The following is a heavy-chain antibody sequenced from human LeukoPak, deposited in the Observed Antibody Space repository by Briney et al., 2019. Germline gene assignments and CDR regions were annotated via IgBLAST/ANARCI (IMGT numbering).Heavy chain of an antibody. CDR2: ISAYNGNT. J-gene: IGHJ4*02. CDR3: ARVSSSWSYKYYFDY. V-gene: IGHV1-18*01. D-gene: IGHD6-13*01. Sequence: ASVKVSCKASGYTFTSYGISWVRQAPGQGLEWMGWISAYNGNTNYAQKLQGRVTMTTDTSTSTAYMELRSLRSDDTAVYYCARVSSSWSYKYYFDYWGQGTLVTASS. CDR1: GYTFTSYG.